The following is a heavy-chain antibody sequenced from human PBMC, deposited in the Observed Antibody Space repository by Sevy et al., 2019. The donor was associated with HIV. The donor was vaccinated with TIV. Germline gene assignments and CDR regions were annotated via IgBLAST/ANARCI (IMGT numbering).Heavy chain of an antibody. J-gene: IGHJ4*02. CDR1: GFTFSNYA. V-gene: IGHV3-23*01. D-gene: IGHD3-22*01. Sequence: GGSLRLSCAASGFTFSNYAMNWVRQAPGKGLEWVSGISGSGGSGDKTNYADSVKGRFTISREDSKNSLYLQLNSQRAEETAIYYCARKYDSSGYFDYWGQGTLVTVSS. CDR2: ISGSGGSGDKT. CDR3: ARKYDSSGYFDY.